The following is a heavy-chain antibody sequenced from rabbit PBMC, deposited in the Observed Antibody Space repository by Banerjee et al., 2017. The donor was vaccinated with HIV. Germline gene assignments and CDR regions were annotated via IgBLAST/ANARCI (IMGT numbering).Heavy chain of an antibody. Sequence: QEQLEESGGDLVKPGASLTLTCTASGFSFSSSDYICWVRQAPGKGLEWIACIYAGSSGSTYYASWAKGRFTISKTSSTTVTLQMTSLTAADTATYFCARDLAGVIGWNFNLWGPGTLVTVS. CDR1: GFSFSSSDY. CDR3: ARDLAGVIGWNFNL. J-gene: IGHJ4*01. D-gene: IGHD4-1*01. V-gene: IGHV1S45*01. CDR2: IYAGSSGST.